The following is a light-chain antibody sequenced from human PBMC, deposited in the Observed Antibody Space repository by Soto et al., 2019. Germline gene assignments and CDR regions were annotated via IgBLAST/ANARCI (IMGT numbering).Light chain of an antibody. CDR3: QQRSDWPPT. V-gene: IGKV3-11*01. CDR2: DAS. Sequence: DIVLTQSPATLSLSPGERATLSCRASQSIASYLAWYQQRPGQAPRLLIYDASNRATGIPARFSGSGSETDCPLTISRLEPEDFAVYYCQQRSDWPPTFGGGTQVEIK. J-gene: IGKJ4*01. CDR1: QSIASY.